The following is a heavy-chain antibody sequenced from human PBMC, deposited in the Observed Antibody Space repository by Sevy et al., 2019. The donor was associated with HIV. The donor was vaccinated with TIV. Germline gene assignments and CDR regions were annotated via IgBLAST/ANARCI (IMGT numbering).Heavy chain of an antibody. J-gene: IGHJ6*02. D-gene: IGHD2-2*01. CDR3: ARDCSSTTCLWGLDV. V-gene: IGHV3-7*03. CDR2: IKRDGSAK. CDR1: GFTFSNYW. Sequence: GGSLRLSCAASGFTFSNYWMSWVRQAPGKGLEWVAHIKRDGSAKYYVDSVKGRFSISRDNPKNSLYLQMNSLRAGDTAVYYCARDCSSTTCLWGLDVWGQGTTVTVSS.